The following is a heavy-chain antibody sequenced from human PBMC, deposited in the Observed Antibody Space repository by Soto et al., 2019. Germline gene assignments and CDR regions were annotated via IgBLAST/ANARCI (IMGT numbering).Heavy chain of an antibody. CDR3: ARDAVSGPYYYYYYGMDV. V-gene: IGHV3-7*05. J-gene: IGHJ6*02. Sequence: EVQLVESGGGLVQPGGSLRLSCAASGFTFSSYWMSWVRQAPGKGLEWVANIKQDGSEKYYVDSVKGRFTISRDNAKNSLYLQMNSLRAEDTAVYYCARDAVSGPYYYYYYGMDVWGQGTTVTVSS. CDR1: GFTFSSYW. CDR2: IKQDGSEK.